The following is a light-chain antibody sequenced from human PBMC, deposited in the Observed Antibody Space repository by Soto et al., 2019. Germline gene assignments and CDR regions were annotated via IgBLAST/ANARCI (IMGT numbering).Light chain of an antibody. CDR3: SSYAGSNNLGV. CDR1: SSDVGGSKY. J-gene: IGLJ3*02. Sequence: QSALTQPASVSGSPGQSISISCTGSSSDVGGSKYVSWYQQYPGKAPNLMIYEVSKRPSGVPDRFSGSKSGNTASLTVSGLQAEDEADYYCSSYAGSNNLGVFGGGTELTVL. CDR2: EVS. V-gene: IGLV2-8*01.